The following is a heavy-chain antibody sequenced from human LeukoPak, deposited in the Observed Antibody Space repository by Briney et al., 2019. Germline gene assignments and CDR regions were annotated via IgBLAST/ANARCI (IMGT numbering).Heavy chain of an antibody. V-gene: IGHV1-2*02. CDR1: GYTFTGYF. Sequence: ASVKVSCKASGYTFTGYFMHWVRQAPGQGLEWMGWINPDSGVTYYAQKFQGGVTMTRDTSISATYMELSRLRSDDTAVYYCARDQGDYYFDYWGQGTLVTVSS. D-gene: IGHD2-21*02. CDR3: ARDQGDYYFDY. CDR2: INPDSGVT. J-gene: IGHJ4*02.